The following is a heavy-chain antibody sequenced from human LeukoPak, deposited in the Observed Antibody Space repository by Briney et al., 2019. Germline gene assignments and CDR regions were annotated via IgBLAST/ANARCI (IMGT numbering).Heavy chain of an antibody. J-gene: IGHJ4*02. CDR1: GFSFSSHW. Sequence: GGSLRLSCAASGFSFSSHWMSWVRQAPGKGIEWVANIKQDGGEKYYVDSVKGRFAISRDNAKNLLYLEMNSLSAEDTALYYCARERWAEYYLDYWGQGTLVTVSS. V-gene: IGHV3-7*01. CDR3: ARERWAEYYLDY. D-gene: IGHD2/OR15-2a*01. CDR2: IKQDGGEK.